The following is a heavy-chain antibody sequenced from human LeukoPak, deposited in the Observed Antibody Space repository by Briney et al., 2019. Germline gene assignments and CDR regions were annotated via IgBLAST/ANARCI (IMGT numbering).Heavy chain of an antibody. V-gene: IGHV4-59*11. CDR2: VFSTGDT. CDR1: DASLSSHY. CDR3: ARGVYNYYYMDV. J-gene: IGHJ6*03. Sequence: PSETLSLTCTVSDASLSSHYWIWVRQPSGRGLEWIGYVFSTGDTTYSPSLKSRVTISVDMSENQFSLKLNSVTAADTAVYYCARGVYNYYYMDVWGRGATVTVSS.